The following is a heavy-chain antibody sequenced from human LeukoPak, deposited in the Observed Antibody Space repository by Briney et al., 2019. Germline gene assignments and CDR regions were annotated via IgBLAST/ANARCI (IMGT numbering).Heavy chain of an antibody. V-gene: IGHV3-33*01. J-gene: IGHJ6*02. D-gene: IGHD6-13*01. CDR2: IWYDGSNK. Sequence: PGGSLRLSCAASGFTFSSYGMHWVRQAPGKGLEWVAVIWYDGSNKYYADSVKGRFTISRDNSENTLYLQMNSLRAEDTAVYYCARDMYSSSWFLNYYYYYGMDVWGQGTTVTVSS. CDR1: GFTFSSYG. CDR3: ARDMYSSSWFLNYYYYYGMDV.